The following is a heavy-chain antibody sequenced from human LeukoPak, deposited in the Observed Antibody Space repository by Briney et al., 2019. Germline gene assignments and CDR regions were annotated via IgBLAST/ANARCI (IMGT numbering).Heavy chain of an antibody. CDR3: AKIGRRYDFWTGYYEEEVDYMDV. D-gene: IGHD3-3*01. Sequence: GGSLRLSCGASGFTFSSYAMSWVRQAPEKGLEWVSGISGSGGSTYHADSVKGRFTISRDNSKNTLYLQMNSLRAEDTAVYYCAKIGRRYDFWTGYYEEEVDYMDVWGKGTTVTVSS. V-gene: IGHV3-23*01. J-gene: IGHJ6*03. CDR1: GFTFSSYA. CDR2: ISGSGGST.